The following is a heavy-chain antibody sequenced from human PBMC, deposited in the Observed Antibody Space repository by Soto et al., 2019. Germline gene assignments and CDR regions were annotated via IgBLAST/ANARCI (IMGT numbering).Heavy chain of an antibody. J-gene: IGHJ4*02. D-gene: IGHD1-26*01. V-gene: IGHV3-73*01. CDR2: IRSKANSYAT. CDR1: GFTFSGYA. CDR3: TRADWWELPTMDY. Sequence: PGGSLRLSCEASGFTFSGYAMHWVRQASGKGLEWVGRIRSKANSYATAYAASVKGRFTISRDDSKNTAYLQMNSLKTEDTAVYFCTRADWWELPTMDYWGQGTPVTVYS.